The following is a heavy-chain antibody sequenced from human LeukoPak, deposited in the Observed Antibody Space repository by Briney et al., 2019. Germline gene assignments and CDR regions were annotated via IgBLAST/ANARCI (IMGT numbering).Heavy chain of an antibody. J-gene: IGHJ6*01. CDR3: ARDSRCGSGCSEDGMDAWYEDTMDV. CDR1: GDSISSYY. V-gene: IGHV4-59*01. CDR2: INDRGSS. D-gene: IGHD6-25*01. Sequence: SETLSLTCTVSGDSISSYYWSWIRQPPGKGLEWLGHINDRGSSNYNSSLGGRVSISVDTSNNRLSLKLSSVIAADTAVYYCARDSRCGSGCSEDGMDAWYEDTMDVWGQGTTVTVSS.